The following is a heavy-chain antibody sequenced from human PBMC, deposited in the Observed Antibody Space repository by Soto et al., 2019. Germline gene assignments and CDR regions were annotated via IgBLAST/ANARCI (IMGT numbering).Heavy chain of an antibody. CDR2: IWYDGSNK. V-gene: IGHV3-33*01. CDR1: GFTFSSYG. D-gene: IGHD6-19*01. J-gene: IGHJ3*02. CDR3: ARDSSAVDDAFDI. Sequence: GGSLRLSCAASGFTFSSYGMHWVRQAPGKGLEWVAVIWYDGSNKYYADSVKGRFTISRDNSKNTLYLQMNSLRAEDTAVYYCARDSSAVDDAFDIWGQGKMVNVS.